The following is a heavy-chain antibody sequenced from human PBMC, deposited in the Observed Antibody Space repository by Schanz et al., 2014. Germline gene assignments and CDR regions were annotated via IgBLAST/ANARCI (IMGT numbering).Heavy chain of an antibody. V-gene: IGHV3-30*04. D-gene: IGHD3-16*01. Sequence: QLVESGGGVVQPGRSLRLSCAGSGVTFSSYSMHWVRQAPGKGLEWVAVISNDGNSQYYADSVKGRFTISRDNSKNTVYLQMNSLRVEDTAIYYCTRDRGALINHNDALDLWGQGTMVSVSS. CDR3: TRDRGALINHNDALDL. CDR1: GVTFSSYS. J-gene: IGHJ3*01. CDR2: ISNDGNSQ.